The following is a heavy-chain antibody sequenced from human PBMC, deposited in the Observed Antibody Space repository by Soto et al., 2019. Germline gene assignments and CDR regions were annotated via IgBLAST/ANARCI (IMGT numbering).Heavy chain of an antibody. CDR1: GLPFNGSA. CDR3: AGDFYYNMDV. J-gene: IGHJ6*02. Sequence: EVQLVESGGGLVHPGGSLKLSCAASGLPFNGSAMHWVRQASGKGLEWVGRIRSKPNNYATAYAASLKGRFTISRDDSKNTAYLHMNSLKTEDTAVYYCAGDFYYNMDVWGQGTTVTVSS. CDR2: IRSKPNNYAT. V-gene: IGHV3-73*02.